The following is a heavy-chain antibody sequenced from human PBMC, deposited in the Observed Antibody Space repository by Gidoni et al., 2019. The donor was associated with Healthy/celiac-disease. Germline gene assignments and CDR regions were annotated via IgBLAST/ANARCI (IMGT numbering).Heavy chain of an antibody. J-gene: IGHJ5*02. CDR1: GGSISRSSYY. Sequence: QLQLQESGPGLVKPSEPLSLTCTVSGGSISRSSYYWGWIRQPPGKGLERIGSIYYSGSTYYNPSLKSRVTISVDTSKNQFSLKLSSVTAADTAVYYCARAGDQLLSGWFDPWGQGTLVTVSS. V-gene: IGHV4-39*07. D-gene: IGHD2-2*01. CDR3: ARAGDQLLSGWFDP. CDR2: IYYSGST.